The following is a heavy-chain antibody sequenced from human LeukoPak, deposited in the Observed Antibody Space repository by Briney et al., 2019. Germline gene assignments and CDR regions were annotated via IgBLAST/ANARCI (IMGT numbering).Heavy chain of an antibody. CDR3: AKDARRTSGWYYFDS. CDR1: GFTFSNFD. Sequence: PGGSLRLSCTASGFTFSNFDMGWVRQAPGKGLEWVSAITNRGDGTYFADSVKGRVTISRDNSKDTPYLQLNSLRADDTAVYYCAKDARRTSGWYYFDSWGQGTLVTVSS. V-gene: IGHV3-23*01. J-gene: IGHJ4*02. D-gene: IGHD6-19*01. CDR2: ITNRGDGT.